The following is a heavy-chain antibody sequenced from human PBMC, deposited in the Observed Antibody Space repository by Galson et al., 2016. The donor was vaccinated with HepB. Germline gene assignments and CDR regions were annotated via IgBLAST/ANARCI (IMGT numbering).Heavy chain of an antibody. CDR1: GFTFRIYS. Sequence: SLRLSCAASGFTFRIYSISWVRQAPGKGLVWVSRINIDGNSITYADSVKGRFAISRDNAKNTVHLQMNSLRAEDTAVDYCTRDYYGSLDHWGQGTLVTVSS. D-gene: IGHD3-10*01. J-gene: IGHJ4*02. CDR3: TRDYYGSLDH. V-gene: IGHV3-74*01. CDR2: INIDGNSI.